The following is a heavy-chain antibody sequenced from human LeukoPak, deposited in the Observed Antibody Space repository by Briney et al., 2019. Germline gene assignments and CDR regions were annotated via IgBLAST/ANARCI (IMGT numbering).Heavy chain of an antibody. CDR3: ARGGGDGYNYDTYYYYYMDV. CDR1: GGSISSGGYS. J-gene: IGHJ6*03. D-gene: IGHD5-24*01. V-gene: IGHV4-61*08. CDR2: IYYSGST. Sequence: SETLSLTCAVSGGSISSGGYSWSWIRQPPGKGLEWIGYIYYSGSTNYNPSLKSRVTISVDTSKNQFSLKLSSVTAADTAVYYCARGGGDGYNYDTYYYYYMDVWGKGTTVTISS.